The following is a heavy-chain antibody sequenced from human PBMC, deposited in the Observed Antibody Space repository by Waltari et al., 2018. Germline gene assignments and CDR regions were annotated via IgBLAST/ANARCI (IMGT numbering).Heavy chain of an antibody. J-gene: IGHJ4*02. CDR1: GFTFSSYS. CDR2: ISSSSSYI. Sequence: EVQLVESGGGLVKPGGSLRLSCAASGFTFSSYSMNWVRQAPGKGLEWVSSISSSSSYIYYADSVKGRFTISRDNAKNSLYLQMNSLRAEDTAVYYCVKPAAYCGGDCYFGYFDYWGQGTLVTVSS. D-gene: IGHD2-21*01. V-gene: IGHV3-21*01. CDR3: VKPAAYCGGDCYFGYFDY.